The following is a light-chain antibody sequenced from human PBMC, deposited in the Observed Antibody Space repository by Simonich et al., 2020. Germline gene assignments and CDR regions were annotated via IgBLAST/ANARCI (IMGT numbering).Light chain of an antibody. J-gene: IGKJ1*01. CDR2: WAS. Sequence: DIVMTQSPDSLAVSLGERATINCKSSPSVLYSSNTKNYLAWYQQKPGQPPKLLIYWASTRESGVPDRFSGSGSGTDFTLTISSLQAEDVAVYYCQQYYSTPLTFGQGTKVEIK. CDR1: PSVLYSSNTKNY. V-gene: IGKV4-1*01. CDR3: QQYYSTPLT.